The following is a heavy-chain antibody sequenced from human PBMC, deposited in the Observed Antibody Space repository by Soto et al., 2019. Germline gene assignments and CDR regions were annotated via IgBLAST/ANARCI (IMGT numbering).Heavy chain of an antibody. Sequence: ASEKVSCKASGYTLTNYYIHWVRQAPGQGLEWMGIINPSEGSTDYPQKFRGRVSLTTDTSTTTVYMELSSLSSEDTAVYYCARDSPHDYFDSSGYDALDIWGQGTMVTVSS. J-gene: IGHJ3*02. D-gene: IGHD3-22*01. V-gene: IGHV1-46*01. CDR2: INPSEGST. CDR3: ARDSPHDYFDSSGYDALDI. CDR1: GYTLTNYY.